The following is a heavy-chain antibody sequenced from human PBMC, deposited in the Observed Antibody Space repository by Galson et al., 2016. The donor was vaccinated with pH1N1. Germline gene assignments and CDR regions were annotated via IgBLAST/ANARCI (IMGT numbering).Heavy chain of an antibody. CDR2: IFWNDDK. Sequence: PALVKPTQTLTLTCTFSGFSLSTSGVGVGWIRQPPGKALEWLALIFWNDDKRYSPSLKSRLTITKDTSKNQVVLTMTNMDPVDTATYYCARFPYGDYSNWFDPWGQGTLVTVSS. V-gene: IGHV2-5*01. CDR3: ARFPYGDYSNWFDP. D-gene: IGHD4-17*01. CDR1: GFSLSTSGVG. J-gene: IGHJ5*02.